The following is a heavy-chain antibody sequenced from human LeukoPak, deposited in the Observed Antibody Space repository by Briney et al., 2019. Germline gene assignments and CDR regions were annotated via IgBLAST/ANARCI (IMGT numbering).Heavy chain of an antibody. D-gene: IGHD6-19*01. CDR1: GFTLSNYW. Sequence: GGSLRLSCTVSGFTLSNYWMSWVRQTPGKGLEWVANIKQDGSEKYYVDSVKGRFTISRDNAKNSLYLQMNSLRAEDTAFYYCVKDMSSGWSWPPSSPHPGFDYWGQGTLVTVSS. CDR2: IKQDGSEK. V-gene: IGHV3-7*03. J-gene: IGHJ4*02. CDR3: VKDMSSGWSWPPSSPHPGFDY.